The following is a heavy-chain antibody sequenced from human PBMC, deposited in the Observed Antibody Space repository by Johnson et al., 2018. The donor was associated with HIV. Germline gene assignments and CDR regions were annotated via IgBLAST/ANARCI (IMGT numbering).Heavy chain of an antibody. V-gene: IGHV3-11*01. D-gene: IGHD6-19*01. CDR2: IRSSSSTI. CDR1: GFTFSDYY. CDR3: TTVTKFPYSSGWDYDAFEI. Sequence: QVQLVESGGGLVQPGGSLRLSCAASGFTFSDYYMSWIRQAPGKGPEWVSYIRSSSSTIYYADSVKGRFTISRDNAKNSLYLQMNSLRAEDTAVYYCTTVTKFPYSSGWDYDAFEIWGQGTMVTVSS. J-gene: IGHJ3*02.